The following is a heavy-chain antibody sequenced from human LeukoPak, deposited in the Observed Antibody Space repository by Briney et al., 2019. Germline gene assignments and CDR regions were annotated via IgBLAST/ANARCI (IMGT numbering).Heavy chain of an antibody. Sequence: PGGSLRLSCAASGFTFDDYAMHWVRQAPGKGLEWVSAISGSGGSTYYADSVKGRFTISRDNSKNTLYLQMNSLRAEDTAVYYCAKPLTGFWSMGNWGQGTLVTVSS. J-gene: IGHJ4*02. V-gene: IGHV3-23*01. CDR3: AKPLTGFWSMGN. D-gene: IGHD3-3*01. CDR2: ISGSGGST. CDR1: GFTFDDYA.